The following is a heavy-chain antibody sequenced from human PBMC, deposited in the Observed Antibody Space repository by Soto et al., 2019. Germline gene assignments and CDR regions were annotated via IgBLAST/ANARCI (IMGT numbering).Heavy chain of an antibody. CDR2: ISGSGGST. Sequence: GGSLRLSCAASGFTFSSYAMSWVRQAPGKGLEWVSAISGSGGSTYYVDSVKGRFTISRDNSKNTLYLQMNSLRAEDTAVYYCAKGLEVTIFGVVIPHYFDYWGQGTLVTVSS. CDR1: GFTFSSYA. V-gene: IGHV3-23*01. J-gene: IGHJ4*02. D-gene: IGHD3-3*01. CDR3: AKGLEVTIFGVVIPHYFDY.